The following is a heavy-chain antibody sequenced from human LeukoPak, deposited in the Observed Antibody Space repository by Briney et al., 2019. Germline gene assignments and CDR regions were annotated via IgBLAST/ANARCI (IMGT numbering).Heavy chain of an antibody. CDR3: ARDGYCSSTSCSLDYFDY. J-gene: IGHJ4*02. D-gene: IGHD2-2*03. V-gene: IGHV4-4*07. Sequence: SETLSLTCTVSGGSISSYYWSWIRQPAGKGLEWIGRIYTSGSTNYNPSLKSPVTMSLDSSKNQFSLKLSSVTAADTAVYYCARDGYCSSTSCSLDYFDYWGQGTLVTVSS. CDR1: GGSISSYY. CDR2: IYTSGST.